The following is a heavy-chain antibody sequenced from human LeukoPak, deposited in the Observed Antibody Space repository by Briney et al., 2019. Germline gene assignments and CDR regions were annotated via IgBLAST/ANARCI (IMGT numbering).Heavy chain of an antibody. CDR2: ISGSGGST. J-gene: IGHJ4*02. CDR1: GFTFSSFA. Sequence: GGSLRLSCAASGFTFSSFAMSWVRQAPGKGLEWVSAISGSGGSTYYADSVKGRFTISRDNSKDTLSLQMNSLRAEDTAIYYCAKASNTWNYFDYWGQGTLVTVSS. CDR3: AKASNTWNYFDY. D-gene: IGHD1-1*01. V-gene: IGHV3-23*01.